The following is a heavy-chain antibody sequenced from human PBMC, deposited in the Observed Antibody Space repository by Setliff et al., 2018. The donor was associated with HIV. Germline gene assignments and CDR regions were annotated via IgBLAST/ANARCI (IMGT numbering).Heavy chain of an antibody. CDR3: ARTGEYYYDHWYFDV. J-gene: IGHJ2*01. CDR2: INHSGST. CDR1: GGSFSGYY. V-gene: IGHV4-34*01. D-gene: IGHD3-22*01. Sequence: SETLSLTCAVYGGSFSGYYWSWIRQPPGKGLEWIGEINHSGSTNYNMSLWSRVTISIDTSKNKFSLKMTSVTAADTAVYYCARTGEYYYDHWYFDVWGRGTLVTVPQ.